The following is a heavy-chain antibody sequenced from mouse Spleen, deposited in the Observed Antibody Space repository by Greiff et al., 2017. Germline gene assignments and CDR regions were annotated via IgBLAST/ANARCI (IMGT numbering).Heavy chain of an antibody. J-gene: IGHJ2*01. CDR3: TRDLNGYDSFDY. V-gene: IGHV5-6-4*01. D-gene: IGHD2-2*01. CDR1: GFTFSSYT. Sequence: EVKLMESGGGLVKPGGSLKLSCAASGFTFSSYTMSWVRQTPEKRLEWVATISSGGSYTYYPDSVKGRFTISRDNAKNTLYLQMSSLKSEDTAMYYCTRDLNGYDSFDYWGQGTTLTVSS. CDR2: ISSGGSYT.